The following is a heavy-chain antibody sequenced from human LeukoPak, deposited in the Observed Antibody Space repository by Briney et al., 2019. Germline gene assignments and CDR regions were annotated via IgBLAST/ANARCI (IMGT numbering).Heavy chain of an antibody. Sequence: GGSLRLSCAASGFTFSSYAMHWVRQAPGKGLEWVAVISYDGSNKYYADSVKGRFTISRDNSKNTLYLQMNSLRAEDTAVYYCARDRDGGLEVDYWGQGTLVTVSS. J-gene: IGHJ4*02. D-gene: IGHD1-1*01. CDR3: ARDRDGGLEVDY. CDR2: ISYDGSNK. V-gene: IGHV3-30*04. CDR1: GFTFSSYA.